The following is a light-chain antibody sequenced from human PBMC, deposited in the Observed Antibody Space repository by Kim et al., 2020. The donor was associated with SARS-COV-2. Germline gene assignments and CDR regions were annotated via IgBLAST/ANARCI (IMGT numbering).Light chain of an antibody. Sequence: ALGQTVRITCQGNRLRNYYASWYQQKPGQAPVLVFYGETSRPSGIPARFSGSSSGNTASLTITGTHAEDEADYYCSSRDTTGNHLVFGGGTQLTVL. J-gene: IGLJ2*01. CDR1: RLRNYY. CDR3: SSRDTTGNHLV. CDR2: GET. V-gene: IGLV3-19*01.